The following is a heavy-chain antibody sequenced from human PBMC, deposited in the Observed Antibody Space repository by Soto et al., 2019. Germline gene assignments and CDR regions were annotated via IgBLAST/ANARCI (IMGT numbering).Heavy chain of an antibody. J-gene: IGHJ6*02. Sequence: GESLKISCKGSGYSFTSYWISWVRQMPGKGLEWMGRIDPSDSYTNYSPSFQGHVTISADKSISTAYLQWSSLKASDTAMYYCARAFVVVPAAIDYYYGMDVWGQGTTVTVSS. D-gene: IGHD2-2*02. CDR2: IDPSDSYT. CDR1: GYSFTSYW. V-gene: IGHV5-10-1*01. CDR3: ARAFVVVPAAIDYYYGMDV.